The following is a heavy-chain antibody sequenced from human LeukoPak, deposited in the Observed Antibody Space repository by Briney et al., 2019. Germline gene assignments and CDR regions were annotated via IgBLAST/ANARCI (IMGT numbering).Heavy chain of an antibody. CDR1: GFTFSSYW. J-gene: IGHJ4*02. CDR3: ARGGYCSSTSCYNFDY. V-gene: IGHV3-7*01. Sequence: GGSLRLSCAASGFTFSSYWMSWVRQAPGKGLEWVANIKQDGSEKYYVDSVKGRFTISRDNAKNSPYLQMNSLRAEDTAVYYCARGGYCSSTSCYNFDYWGQGTLVTVSS. CDR2: IKQDGSEK. D-gene: IGHD2-2*02.